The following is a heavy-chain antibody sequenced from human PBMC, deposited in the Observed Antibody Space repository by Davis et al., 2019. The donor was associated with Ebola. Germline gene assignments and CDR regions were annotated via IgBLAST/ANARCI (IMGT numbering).Heavy chain of an antibody. CDR1: GFTFSSYE. J-gene: IGHJ4*02. CDR2: ISSSGSTI. D-gene: IGHD3-16*01. Sequence: PGGSLRLSCAASGFTFSSYEMNWVRQAPGKGLEWVSYISSSGSTIYYADSVKGRFTISRDNAKNSLYLQMNSLRAEDTAVYYCASEPYTGEGDYWGQGTLVTVSS. CDR3: ASEPYTGEGDY. V-gene: IGHV3-48*03.